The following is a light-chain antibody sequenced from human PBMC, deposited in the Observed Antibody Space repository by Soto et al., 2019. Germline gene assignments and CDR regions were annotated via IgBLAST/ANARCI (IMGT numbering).Light chain of an antibody. J-gene: IGLJ2*01. V-gene: IGLV1-51*01. CDR3: GTWDSSLSDVV. Sequence: QSVLTQPPSVSAAPGQKVTISCSGSSSNIGNNDVSWYQQVPGTAPKLLIYDSHKRPSGIPDRFSGSKSGTSATLGITGLQTGDEADYYCGTWDSSLSDVVFGGGTKLTVL. CDR1: SSNIGNND. CDR2: DSH.